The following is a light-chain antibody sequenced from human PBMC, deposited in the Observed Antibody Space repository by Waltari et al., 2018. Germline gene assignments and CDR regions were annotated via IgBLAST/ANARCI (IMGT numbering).Light chain of an antibody. CDR1: SSNIGSNY. Sequence: QSVLTQPPSASGTPGQRVTISCSGSSSNIGSNYVYWYQQLPGTAPKLLIYRNNQRPSGVPDRFSGSKSGTSASRAISGLRSEDEADYYCAAWDDSLSNVFGSGTKVTVL. CDR3: AAWDDSLSNV. J-gene: IGLJ6*01. CDR2: RNN. V-gene: IGLV1-47*01.